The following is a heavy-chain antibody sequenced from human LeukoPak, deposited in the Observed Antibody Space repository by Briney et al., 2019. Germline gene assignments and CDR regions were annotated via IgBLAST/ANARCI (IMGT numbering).Heavy chain of an antibody. CDR2: ISYDGSNK. CDR1: GFTFSGYA. CDR3: ARRTTLEGGYYFDY. J-gene: IGHJ4*02. Sequence: GGSLRLSCAASGFTFSGYAMHWVRQAPGKGLEWVAVISYDGSNKYYADSVKGRFTISRDNSKNTLYLQMNSLRAEDTAVYYCARRTTLEGGYYFDYWGQGTLVTVSS. V-gene: IGHV3-30*04. D-gene: IGHD3-16*01.